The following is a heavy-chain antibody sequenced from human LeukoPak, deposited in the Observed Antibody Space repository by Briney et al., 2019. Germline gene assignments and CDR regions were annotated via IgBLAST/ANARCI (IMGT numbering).Heavy chain of an antibody. J-gene: IGHJ4*01. V-gene: IGHV3-11*01. CDR1: GFTFSDYD. D-gene: IGHD3-22*01. Sequence: KPGVSLRLSCAASGFTFSDYDMSWIRQAPGKGLEGVSYISSSGSTIYYADPVKGRFTISRDNAKNSLYLQMNSLRAEDTSVYYCARVQYYYDSSGYYSWYFDYWGHGTLVTVSS. CDR2: ISSSGSTI. CDR3: ARVQYYYDSSGYYSWYFDY.